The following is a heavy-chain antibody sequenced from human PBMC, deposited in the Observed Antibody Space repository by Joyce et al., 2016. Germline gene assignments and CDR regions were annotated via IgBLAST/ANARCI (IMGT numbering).Heavy chain of an antibody. CDR2: ISYDGINK. CDR3: ARALGWDSNSCHDY. J-gene: IGHJ4*02. CDR1: GFTFSNYG. Sequence: QVQLVESGGGVVQPGRSLRLSCAASGFTFSNYGMHWVRQAPGKGLEWVSVISYDGINKYYVDSVKGRFTISRDNSKNTLYLQMNSLRPEDTAVYYCARALGWDSNSCHDYWGQGTLVTVSS. D-gene: IGHD6-13*01. V-gene: IGHV3-30*03.